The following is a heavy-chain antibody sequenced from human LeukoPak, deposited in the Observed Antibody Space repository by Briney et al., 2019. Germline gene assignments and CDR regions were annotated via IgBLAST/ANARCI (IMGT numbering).Heavy chain of an antibody. D-gene: IGHD5-24*01. CDR1: GFTFNIFG. CDR3: VKDRDGGNFFFDF. Sequence: GGSLRLSCAASGFTFNIFGMHWARQAPGKGLEWVAFIRYDGRDTDYAASVKDRFTVSRDNSRSTLYLQMNALRPEDTAVYYCVKDRDGGNFFFDFWGQGTLATVSS. CDR2: IRYDGRDT. V-gene: IGHV3-30*02. J-gene: IGHJ4*02.